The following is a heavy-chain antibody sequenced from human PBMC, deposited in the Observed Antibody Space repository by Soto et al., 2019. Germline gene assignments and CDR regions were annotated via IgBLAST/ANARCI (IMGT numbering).Heavy chain of an antibody. CDR2: ISSSGSFM. V-gene: IGHV3-21*01. Sequence: LRLSCAASGFSFSSDSMGWVRQAPGKGLEWVSSISSSGSFMNYADSVKGRFTISRDNAKNSLYLQMSGLKGEDTAVYYCARDPPTGTTLDWADSWGQGTLVTVSS. J-gene: IGHJ4*02. D-gene: IGHD1-7*01. CDR1: GFSFSSDS. CDR3: ARDPPTGTTLDWADS.